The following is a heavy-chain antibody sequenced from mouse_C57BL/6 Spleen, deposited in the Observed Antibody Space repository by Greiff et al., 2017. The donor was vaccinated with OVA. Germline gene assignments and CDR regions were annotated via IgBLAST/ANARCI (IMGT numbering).Heavy chain of an antibody. Sequence: EVQVVESGGGLVKPGGSLKLSCAASGFTFSSYAMSWVRQTPEKRLEWVATISDGGSYTYYPDNVKGRFPISRDNAKNNLYLQMSHLKSEDTAMYYCARGLGRNAMDYWGQGTSVTVSS. J-gene: IGHJ4*01. CDR3: ARGLGRNAMDY. D-gene: IGHD4-1*01. CDR1: GFTFSSYA. V-gene: IGHV5-4*01. CDR2: ISDGGSYT.